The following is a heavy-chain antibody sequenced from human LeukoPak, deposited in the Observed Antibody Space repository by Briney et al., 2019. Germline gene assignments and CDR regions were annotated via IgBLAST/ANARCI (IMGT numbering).Heavy chain of an antibody. CDR3: AKGDYDYIWGSYRHYFDY. Sequence: GGSLRLSCAASGFTFSSYAMSWVRQAPGKGLEWVSAISGSGGSTYYADSVKGRFTISSDNSKNTLYLQMNSLRAEDTAVYYCAKGDYDYIWGSYRHYFDYWGQGTLVTVSS. CDR2: ISGSGGST. J-gene: IGHJ4*02. CDR1: GFTFSSYA. D-gene: IGHD3-16*02. V-gene: IGHV3-23*01.